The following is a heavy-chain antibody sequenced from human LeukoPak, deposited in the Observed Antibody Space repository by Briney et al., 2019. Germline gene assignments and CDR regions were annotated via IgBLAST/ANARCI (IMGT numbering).Heavy chain of an antibody. V-gene: IGHV1-2*06. CDR2: INPNSGGT. CDR3: ARRPFYDSSGYYYVELDY. CDR1: GYTFTGYY. D-gene: IGHD3-22*01. Sequence: ASVKVSCKASGYTFTGYYMHWVRQAPGQGLECMGRINPNSGGTNYAQKFQGRVTMTRDTSISTAYMEMSRLRSDDTAVYYCARRPFYDSSGYYYVELDYWGQGTLVTVSS. J-gene: IGHJ4*02.